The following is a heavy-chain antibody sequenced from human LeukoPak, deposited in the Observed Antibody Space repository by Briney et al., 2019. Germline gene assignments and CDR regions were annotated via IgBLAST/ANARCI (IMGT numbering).Heavy chain of an antibody. CDR3: ASSLVGATDY. Sequence: PSETLSLTCTVSGGSISSYYWSWIRQPPGKGLEWIGEINHSGSTNYNPSLKSRVTISVDTSKNQFSLKLSSVTAADTAVYYCASSLVGATDYWGQGTLVTVSS. CDR1: GGSISSYY. V-gene: IGHV4-34*01. J-gene: IGHJ4*02. D-gene: IGHD1-26*01. CDR2: INHSGST.